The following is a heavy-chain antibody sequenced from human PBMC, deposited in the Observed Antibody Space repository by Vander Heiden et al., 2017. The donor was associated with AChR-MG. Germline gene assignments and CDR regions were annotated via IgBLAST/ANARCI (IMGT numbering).Heavy chain of an antibody. CDR2: IIPIFGTA. CDR1: GGTFSSYA. J-gene: IGHJ5*02. D-gene: IGHD3-3*01. CDR3: ARDPTRITIFRVVDPNGLDP. Sequence: QVQLVQSGAEVKKPGSSVKVSCKASGGTFSSYAISWVRQAPGQGLEWMGGIIPIFGTANYAQKFQGRVTITADESTSTAYMELSSLRSEDTAVYYCARDPTRITIFRVVDPNGLDPWGQGTLVTVSS. V-gene: IGHV1-69*01.